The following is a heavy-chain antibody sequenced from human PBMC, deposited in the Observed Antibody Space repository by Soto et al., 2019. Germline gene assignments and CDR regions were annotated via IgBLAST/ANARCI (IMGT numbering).Heavy chain of an antibody. V-gene: IGHV3-48*02. J-gene: IGHJ5*01. CDR1: GFNFDTEP. D-gene: IGHD1-7*01. Sequence: VQLVESGGGLVHPGGSLKLSCAASGFNFDTEPMNWVRQAPGKGLEWVSNIRSGGSATSYADSVKVRFTITRDNGKNSLYLQMNSQRDEDTAVYFCVRDVNSGFDSWGQGTLVTVSS. CDR3: VRDVNSGFDS. CDR2: IRSGGSAT.